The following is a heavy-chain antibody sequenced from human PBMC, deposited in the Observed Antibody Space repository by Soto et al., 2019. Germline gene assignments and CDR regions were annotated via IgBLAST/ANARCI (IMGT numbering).Heavy chain of an antibody. CDR1: GFTFSSYG. Sequence: GGSLRLSCAASGFTFSSYGMHWVRQAPGKGLEWVAVISYDGSNKYYADSVKGRFTISRDNSKNTLYLQMNSLRAEDTAVYYWAKDGSSWYGPTSRGMDVWGQGTTVTVSS. J-gene: IGHJ6*02. V-gene: IGHV3-30*18. D-gene: IGHD6-13*01. CDR2: ISYDGSNK. CDR3: AKDGSSWYGPTSRGMDV.